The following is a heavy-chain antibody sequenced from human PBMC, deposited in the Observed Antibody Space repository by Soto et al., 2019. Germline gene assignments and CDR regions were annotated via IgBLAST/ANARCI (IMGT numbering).Heavy chain of an antibody. Sequence: GGSLRLSCAASGFTFSSYAMSWVRQAPGKGLEWVSAISGSGGSTYYADSVKGRFTISRDNSKNTLYLQMNSLRAEDTAVYYCAKAGSGYDYPYYYYGMDVWGQGTTVTVSS. V-gene: IGHV3-23*01. CDR2: ISGSGGST. CDR3: AKAGSGYDYPYYYYGMDV. CDR1: GFTFSSYA. D-gene: IGHD5-12*01. J-gene: IGHJ6*02.